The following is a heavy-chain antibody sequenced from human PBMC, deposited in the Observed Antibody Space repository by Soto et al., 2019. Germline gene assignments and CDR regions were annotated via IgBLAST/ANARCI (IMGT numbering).Heavy chain of an antibody. Sequence: GASVKVSCKASGYTFTSYGISWVRQAPGQGLEWMGWISAYNGNTNYAQKLQGRVTMTTDTSTSTAYMELRSLRSDDTAVYYCARDPSSRSPYYYYGMDVWAKGPRSPSP. CDR1: GYTFTSYG. CDR3: ARDPSSRSPYYYYGMDV. D-gene: IGHD6-13*01. V-gene: IGHV1-18*01. J-gene: IGHJ6*02. CDR2: ISAYNGNT.